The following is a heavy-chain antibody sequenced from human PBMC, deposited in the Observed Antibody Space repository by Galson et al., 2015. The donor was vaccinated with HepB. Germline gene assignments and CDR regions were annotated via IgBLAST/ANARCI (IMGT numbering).Heavy chain of an antibody. D-gene: IGHD3-10*01. CDR1: GYTFTGYY. Sequence: SVKVSCKASGYTFTGYYMHWVRQAPGQGLEWMGWINPNSGDTNYAQKFQGWVTMTRDTSISTAYMELSRLRSDDTAVYYCARDWLDYYGSGSSYGMDVWGQGTTVTVSS. V-gene: IGHV1-2*04. CDR3: ARDWLDYYGSGSSYGMDV. J-gene: IGHJ6*02. CDR2: INPNSGDT.